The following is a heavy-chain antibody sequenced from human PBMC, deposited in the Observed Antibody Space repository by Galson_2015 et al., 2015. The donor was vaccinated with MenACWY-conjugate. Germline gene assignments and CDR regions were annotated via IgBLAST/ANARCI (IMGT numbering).Heavy chain of an antibody. Sequence: SLRLSCAASGFTFSKAWMSWVRQAPGKGLEWVGRIKGNTDGGTTDYAAPVKGRFTISRDDSESTLYLQMSSLRTEDTGVYYCSYYYNGGSPDFDYWGQGTLVTVSS. V-gene: IGHV3-15*01. CDR1: GFTFSKAW. D-gene: IGHD2-15*01. CDR2: IKGNTDGGTT. CDR3: SYYYNGGSPDFDY. J-gene: IGHJ4*02.